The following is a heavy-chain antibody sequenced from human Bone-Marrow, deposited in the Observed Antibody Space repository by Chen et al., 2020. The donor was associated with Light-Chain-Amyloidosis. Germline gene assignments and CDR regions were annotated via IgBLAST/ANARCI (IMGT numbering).Heavy chain of an antibody. V-gene: IGHV3-7*01. CDR1: GFTFSSHW. CDR3: AEINTN. Sequence: EVQLVESGGGLVQPGWSLRLFCVASGFTFSSHWMSWVRQAPGKGLEWVANIKQDGSEKYYADSVKGRFTISRDNAKNSLYLQMNSLRAEDTAVYYCAEINTNWGQGTLVTVSS. CDR2: IKQDGSEK. J-gene: IGHJ4*02.